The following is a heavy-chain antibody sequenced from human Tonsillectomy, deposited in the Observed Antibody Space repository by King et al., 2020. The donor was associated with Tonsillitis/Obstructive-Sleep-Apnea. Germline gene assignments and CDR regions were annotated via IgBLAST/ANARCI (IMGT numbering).Heavy chain of an antibody. D-gene: IGHD3-22*01. CDR2: ISYDGSNK. CDR3: AREGIYDSSGYADAFDI. Sequence: QLVQSGGGVVQPGRSLRLSCAASGFTFSIYAIHWVRQAPGKGLEWVAVISYDGSNKYYADSVKGRFTISRDNSKSTLDLQMNSLRAEDTAVYYCAREGIYDSSGYADAFDIWGQGTMVTVSS. CDR1: GFTFSIYA. V-gene: IGHV3-30*04. J-gene: IGHJ3*02.